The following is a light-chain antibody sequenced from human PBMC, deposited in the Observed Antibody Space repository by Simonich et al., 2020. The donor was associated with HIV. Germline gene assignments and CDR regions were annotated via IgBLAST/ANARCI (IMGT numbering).Light chain of an antibody. J-gene: IGKJ4*01. V-gene: IGKV3-11*01. CDR2: DAS. CDR3: QQRSNWVT. CDR1: QSVSSK. Sequence: EVVMTQFPATLSVSPGERATLSCRASQSVSSKLAWYQQKPGQAPRLLIYDASNRATGIPARFRGSGSGTDFTLTISSLEPEDFAVYYCQQRSNWVTFGGGTKVEIK.